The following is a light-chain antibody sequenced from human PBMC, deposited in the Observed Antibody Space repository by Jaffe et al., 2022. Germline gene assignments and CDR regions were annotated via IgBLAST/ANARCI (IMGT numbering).Light chain of an antibody. Sequence: DVVMTQSPLSLPVTLGQPASISCRSSQSLVHSDGDTYLNWFHQRPGQSPRRLIYQVSNRDSGVPDRFSGSGSGTDFTLKISRVESEDVGVYYCMQSTHLYTFGQGTKLEIK. V-gene: IGKV2-30*02. J-gene: IGKJ2*01. CDR3: MQSTHLYT. CDR1: QSLVHSDGDTY. CDR2: QVS.